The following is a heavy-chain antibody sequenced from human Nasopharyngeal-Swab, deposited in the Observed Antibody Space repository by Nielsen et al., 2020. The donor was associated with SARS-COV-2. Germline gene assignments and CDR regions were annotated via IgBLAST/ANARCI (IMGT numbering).Heavy chain of an antibody. V-gene: IGHV3-43*02. CDR3: ARALHQYNWNYLYY. CDR1: GFTFDDYA. Sequence: GESLKISCAASGFTFDDYAMHWVRQAPGKGLEWVSLISGDGGSTYYADSVKGRFTISRDNSKNSLYLQMNSLRTEDTALYYCARALHQYNWNYLYYWGQGTLVIVSS. J-gene: IGHJ4*02. CDR2: ISGDGGST. D-gene: IGHD1-7*01.